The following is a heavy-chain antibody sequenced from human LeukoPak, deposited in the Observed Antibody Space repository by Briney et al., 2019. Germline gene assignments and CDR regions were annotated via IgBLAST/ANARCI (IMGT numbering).Heavy chain of an antibody. CDR1: GFAFSTYA. Sequence: SGGSLRLSCAASGFAFSTYAMNWVRQAPGKGLEWVAVMSYDGSNKYYADSVRGRFTISRDNSKNTLYLQMNSLRSEDSAVYYCTKAGCSSTTCYSNCRGQGTLVTVSS. CDR2: MSYDGSNK. CDR3: TKAGCSSTTCYSNC. J-gene: IGHJ4*02. V-gene: IGHV3-30*18. D-gene: IGHD2-2*01.